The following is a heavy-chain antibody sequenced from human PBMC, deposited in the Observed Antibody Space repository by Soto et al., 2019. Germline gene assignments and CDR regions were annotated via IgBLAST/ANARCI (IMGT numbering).Heavy chain of an antibody. CDR2: VSGNGLDT. J-gene: IGHJ4*02. CDR1: GFIFSNYA. CDR3: AGRTGYPFDY. D-gene: IGHD3-9*01. V-gene: IGHV3-23*01. Sequence: EVQLLESGGGLVQPGGSLRLSCAASGFIFSNYAMNWVRQAPGKGLEWVSAVSGNGLDTYYADSVKGRFTISRDNSKNTLYLQMNSLRAEDTAVYYCAGRTGYPFDYWGQGTLVTVSS.